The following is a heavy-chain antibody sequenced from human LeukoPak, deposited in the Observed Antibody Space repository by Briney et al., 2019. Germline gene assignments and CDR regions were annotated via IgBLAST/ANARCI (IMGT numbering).Heavy chain of an antibody. D-gene: IGHD5-18*01. V-gene: IGHV3-53*04. CDR1: GFTVSSNY. CDR3: ARGGGHMGNWFDP. Sequence: GGSLRLSCAASGFTVSSNYMSWVRQAPGKGLEWVPVIYSGGSTYYADSVKGRFTISRHNSKNTLYLQMNSLRAEDTAVYYCARGGGHMGNWFDPWGQGTLVTVSS. J-gene: IGHJ5*02. CDR2: IYSGGST.